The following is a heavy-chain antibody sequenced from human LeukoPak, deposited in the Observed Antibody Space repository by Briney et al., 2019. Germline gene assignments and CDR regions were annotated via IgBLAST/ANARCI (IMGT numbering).Heavy chain of an antibody. Sequence: PGGSLRLSCAASGFTFSSYSMSWVRQAAGKGLEWLSFISTSSTTIQYADSVRGRFTISRDNAKNSLYLQMNSLRAEDTAVYYCARDRSSTSPDVWGKGTTVTVSS. V-gene: IGHV3-48*01. CDR3: ARDRSSTSPDV. CDR1: GFTFSSYS. D-gene: IGHD2-2*01. CDR2: ISTSSTTI. J-gene: IGHJ6*04.